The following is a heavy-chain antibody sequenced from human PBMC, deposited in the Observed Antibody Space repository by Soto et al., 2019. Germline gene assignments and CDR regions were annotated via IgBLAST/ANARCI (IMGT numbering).Heavy chain of an antibody. CDR3: AKRRVTGGRMDV. V-gene: IGHV3-23*01. D-gene: IGHD2-21*02. J-gene: IGHJ6*02. CDR1: GFTFSSYA. CDR2: ISGSGGST. Sequence: PGGSLRLSCTTSGFTFSSYAMSWVRQAPGKGLEWVSAISGSGGSTYYADSVKGRFTISRDNSKNTLYLQMNSLRAEDTAVYYCAKRRVTGGRMDVWGQGTTVTVSS.